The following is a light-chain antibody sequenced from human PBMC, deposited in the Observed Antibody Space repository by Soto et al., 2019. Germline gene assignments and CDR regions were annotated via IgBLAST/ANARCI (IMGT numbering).Light chain of an antibody. Sequence: QSALTQPPSASGSPGQSVTISCTGTSSDVGGYNYVSWFQHHPGKAPRLIISEVNKRPSGVPDRFSGSKSGNTASLTVSGLQTEDEADYYCQSYDSSLSGVVFGGGTKLTVL. CDR1: SSDVGGYNY. CDR2: EVN. V-gene: IGLV2-8*01. CDR3: QSYDSSLSGVV. J-gene: IGLJ2*01.